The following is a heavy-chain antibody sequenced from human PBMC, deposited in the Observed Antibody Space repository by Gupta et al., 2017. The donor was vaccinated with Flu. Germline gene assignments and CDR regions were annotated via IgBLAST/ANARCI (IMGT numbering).Heavy chain of an antibody. D-gene: IGHD4-11*01. J-gene: IGHJ4*02. CDR2: INTDGSTI. Sequence: EVQLVESGGGLVQPGGSLRLSCAASGFTFSSYWMVWVRQVPGKGLVWVSRINTDGSTISYADSVKGRFTISRDNAKNTLYLQMNNLSAEDTAMYHCTRYSLGYSDYWGQGTLVTVSS. CDR1: GFTFSSYW. V-gene: IGHV3-74*01. CDR3: TRYSLGYSDY.